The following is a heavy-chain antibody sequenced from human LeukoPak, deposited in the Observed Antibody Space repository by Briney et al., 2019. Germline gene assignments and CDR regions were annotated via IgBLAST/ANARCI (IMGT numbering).Heavy chain of an antibody. J-gene: IGHJ3*02. Sequence: SETLSLTCTVSGGSISSYYWSWIRQPPGKGLEWIGYIYTSGSTNYDPSLKSRVTISVDTSKDQFSLKLSSVTAADTAVYYCARHFSSSSVAFDIWGQGTMVTVSS. CDR3: ARHFSSSSVAFDI. V-gene: IGHV4-4*09. D-gene: IGHD6-6*01. CDR1: GGSISSYY. CDR2: IYTSGST.